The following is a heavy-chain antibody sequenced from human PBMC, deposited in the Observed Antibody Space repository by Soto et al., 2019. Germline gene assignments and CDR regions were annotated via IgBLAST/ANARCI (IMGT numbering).Heavy chain of an antibody. CDR3: ARGGRLRHFDY. CDR1: GFTFSSYA. D-gene: IGHD5-12*01. V-gene: IGHV3-30-3*01. J-gene: IGHJ4*02. CDR2: ISYDGSNK. Sequence: QVPLVESGGGVVQPGRSLRLSCAASGFTFSSYALHWVRQAPGKGLEWVAVISYDGSNKYYADSVKGRFTISRDNSKNPLYLQMNSLRAEDTAVYYCARGGRLRHFDYWGQGTLVTVSS.